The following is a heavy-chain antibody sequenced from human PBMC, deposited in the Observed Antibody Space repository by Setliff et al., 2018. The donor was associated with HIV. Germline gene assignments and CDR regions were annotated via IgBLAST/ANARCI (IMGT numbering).Heavy chain of an antibody. J-gene: IGHJ3*02. CDR2: FYPGDSDA. V-gene: IGHV5-51*01. Sequence: PGESLKISCKASGYTFTNYWIGWVCQLPGKGLEWMGIFYPGDSDARYSPSFQGQITFSADKSVTTAYLQWSSLKASETAMYYCARQRVVATTKLDAFDIWGQGTMVTVS. CDR1: GYTFTNYW. D-gene: IGHD2-15*01. CDR3: ARQRVVATTKLDAFDI.